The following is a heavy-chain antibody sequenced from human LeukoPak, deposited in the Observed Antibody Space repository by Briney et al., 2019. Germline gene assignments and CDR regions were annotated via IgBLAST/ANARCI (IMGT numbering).Heavy chain of an antibody. V-gene: IGHV4-4*07. J-gene: IGHJ4*02. D-gene: IGHD3-22*01. CDR1: GGSVSNYY. CDR3: AREHRDFVGDGYYYGC. Sequence: SETLSLTCTVSGGSVSNYYWSWIRQPAGKGLEWIGRVYTSGGTDYNPSLSSRVTMSVDTSKNHFSLKLSPVTAADTAIYYCAREHRDFVGDGYYYGCWGQGTLVTVSP. CDR2: VYTSGGT.